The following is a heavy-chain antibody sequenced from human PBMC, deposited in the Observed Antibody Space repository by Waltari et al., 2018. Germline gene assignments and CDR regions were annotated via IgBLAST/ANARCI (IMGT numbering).Heavy chain of an antibody. J-gene: IGHJ4*02. V-gene: IGHV3-48*01. D-gene: IGHD3-10*01. Sequence: EVQLVESGGGLVQPGGSLRLSCAASGFTFSSYRMTWVRQAPGKGLEWVSYISSSSSTIYYADSVKGRFTISRDNAKNSLYLQMNSLRAEDTAVYYCARLRTGGFDYWGQGTLVTVSS. CDR1: GFTFSSYR. CDR2: ISSSSSTI. CDR3: ARLRTGGFDY.